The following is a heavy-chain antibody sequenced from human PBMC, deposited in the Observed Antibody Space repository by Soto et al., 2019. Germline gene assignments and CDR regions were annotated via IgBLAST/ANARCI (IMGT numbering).Heavy chain of an antibody. D-gene: IGHD3-22*01. CDR1: GGTFSSYA. J-gene: IGHJ6*02. CDR3: ARGLYDSSGYYYGPKGYYYYGMDV. Sequence: GASVKVSCKASGGTFSSYAISWVRQAPGQGLEWMGGIIPIFGTANYAQKFQGRVTITADESTSTAYMELSSLRSEDTAVYYCARGLYDSSGYYYGPKGYYYYGMDVWGQGTTVTVSS. CDR2: IIPIFGTA. V-gene: IGHV1-69*13.